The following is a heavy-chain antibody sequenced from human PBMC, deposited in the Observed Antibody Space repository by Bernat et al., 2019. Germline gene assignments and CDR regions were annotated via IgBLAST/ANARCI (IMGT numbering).Heavy chain of an antibody. D-gene: IGHD3-22*01. J-gene: IGHJ3*01. CDR3: AKTLTTGSKGWGDDALDL. CDR1: GFTFSSYA. Sequence: EVQLVDSGGGLVQPGGSLRLSCAASGFTFSSYAMSWVRQAPGKGLEWVSAISGSGGSTYYAASVKGRSTISRDNSKNTLHLQMNSLRAGDTAIYYCAKTLTTGSKGWGDDALDLWGQGTMVTVSS. V-gene: IGHV3-23*04. CDR2: ISGSGGST.